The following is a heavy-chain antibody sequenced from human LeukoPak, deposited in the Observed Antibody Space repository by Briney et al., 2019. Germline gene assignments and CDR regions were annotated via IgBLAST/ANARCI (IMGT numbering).Heavy chain of an antibody. CDR3: AGQGVNLLWFGELNYSDY. J-gene: IGHJ4*02. D-gene: IGHD3-10*01. CDR2: NYYSGST. V-gene: IGHV4-39*01. Sequence: SETLSLTCTVSGGSISSSNYYWGWHPQPPGKGLEWNVSNYYSGSTYYNPSRKSRVTIAAYTYKNPFSLKLSSVTAAAPELCFCAGQGVNLLWFGELNYSDYWGQGTLVTVSS. CDR1: GGSISSSNYY.